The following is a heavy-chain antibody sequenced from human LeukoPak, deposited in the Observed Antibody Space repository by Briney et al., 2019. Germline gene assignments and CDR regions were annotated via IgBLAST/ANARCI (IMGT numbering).Heavy chain of an antibody. D-gene: IGHD3-22*01. Sequence: PGGSLRLSCAASGFTFSSYAMSWVRQAPGKGLEWVSAISGSGGSTYYADSVKGRFTISGDNSKSTLYLQMNSLRAEDTAVYYCAKDSPPAKWLSGAFDIWGQGTMVTVSS. J-gene: IGHJ3*02. CDR1: GFTFSSYA. CDR2: ISGSGGST. V-gene: IGHV3-23*01. CDR3: AKDSPPAKWLSGAFDI.